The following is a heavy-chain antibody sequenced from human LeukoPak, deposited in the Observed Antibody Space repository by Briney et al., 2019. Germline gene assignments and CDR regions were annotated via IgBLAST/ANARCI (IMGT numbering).Heavy chain of an antibody. D-gene: IGHD6-19*01. Sequence: ASVKVSCKASGYTFTGYYMHWVRQAPGQGLEWMGWINPNSGGTNYAQKFQGRVTITRDTSASTAYMGLSSLRSEDMAVYYCARGRVISSGWYSYVWFDPWGQGTLVTVSS. CDR3: ARGRVISSGWYSYVWFDP. V-gene: IGHV1-2*02. J-gene: IGHJ5*02. CDR2: INPNSGGT. CDR1: GYTFTGYY.